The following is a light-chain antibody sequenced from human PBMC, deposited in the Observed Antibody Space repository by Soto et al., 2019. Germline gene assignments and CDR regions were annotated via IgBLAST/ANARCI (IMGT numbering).Light chain of an antibody. Sequence: EIVMTQSPATLSVSPGEGATLSCRASQSVSSNLAWYQLKPGQAPRLLIYDASTRATGIPARFSGSGSGTEFTLTISSLQSEDFAVYYCQQYNNWPRTFGQGTTLEIK. CDR1: QSVSSN. CDR3: QQYNNWPRT. CDR2: DAS. J-gene: IGKJ1*01. V-gene: IGKV3-15*01.